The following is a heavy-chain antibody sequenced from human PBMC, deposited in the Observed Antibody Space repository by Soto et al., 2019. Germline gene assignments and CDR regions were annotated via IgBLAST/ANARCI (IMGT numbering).Heavy chain of an antibody. J-gene: IGHJ6*02. CDR3: ARHPPIQLWTHYNHYGMDV. Sequence: ASVKVSCKASGYTFTSYGISWVRQAPGQGLEWMGWISAYNGNTNYAQKLLGRVTMTTDTSTSTTYMEQRRLRSDDTAVYYRARHPPIQLWTHYNHYGMDVKGQGTTDTVS. CDR2: ISAYNGNT. V-gene: IGHV1-18*01. CDR1: GYTFTSYG. D-gene: IGHD5-18*01.